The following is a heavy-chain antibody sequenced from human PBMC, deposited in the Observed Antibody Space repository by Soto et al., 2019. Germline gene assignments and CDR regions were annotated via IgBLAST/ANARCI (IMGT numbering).Heavy chain of an antibody. V-gene: IGHV4-31*03. J-gene: IGHJ5*02. CDR2: IYESGYT. CDR3: VRALGYTAMVNAWLDH. D-gene: IGHD5-18*01. Sequence: SETLSLTCTVSGASVSTGAYYWGWVRQRPGKGLEWVGYIYESGYTYYNTSLKSRLTISLDRSNNQFSLGLTSVTAADTAVYSCVRALGYTAMVNAWLDHWGQGTLVTVSS. CDR1: GASVSTGAYY.